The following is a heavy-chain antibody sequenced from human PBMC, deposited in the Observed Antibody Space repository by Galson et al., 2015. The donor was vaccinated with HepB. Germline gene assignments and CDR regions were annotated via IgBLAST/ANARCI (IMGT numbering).Heavy chain of an antibody. CDR3: ARALEAVAGRVWHWYFDL. CDR1: GGTFSSYA. J-gene: IGHJ2*01. D-gene: IGHD6-19*01. CDR2: IIPIFGTA. V-gene: IGHV1-69*13. Sequence: SVKVSCKASGGTFSSYAISWVRQAPGQGLEWMGGIIPIFGTANYAQKFQGRVTITADESTSTAYMELSSLRSEDTAVYYCARALEAVAGRVWHWYFDLWGRGTLVTVSS.